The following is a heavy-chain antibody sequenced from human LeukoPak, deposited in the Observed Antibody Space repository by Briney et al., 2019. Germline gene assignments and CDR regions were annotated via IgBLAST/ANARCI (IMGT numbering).Heavy chain of an antibody. J-gene: IGHJ4*02. CDR2: IIPIFGTA. CDR1: GYTFTSYD. D-gene: IGHD6-13*01. V-gene: IGHV1-69*05. Sequence: SVKVSCKASGYTFTSYDINWVRQAPGQGLEWMGRIIPIFGTANYAQKFQGRVTITTDESTSTAYMELSSLRSEDTAVYYCARPGGSSWSTANYFDYWGQGTLVTVSS. CDR3: ARPGGSSWSTANYFDY.